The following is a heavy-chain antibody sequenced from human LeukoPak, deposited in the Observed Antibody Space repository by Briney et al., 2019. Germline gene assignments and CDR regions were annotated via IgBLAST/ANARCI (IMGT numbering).Heavy chain of an antibody. Sequence: PSHTLCLTSTVSAGSISTGRYYCSSIRQPAGTGLERLLGSSTSGSTNYNPSLKSRVTISVHPYKHHFSLKLSSVAAADTAVYYCARRDYYDSSGYPPYYYYGMDVWGQGTTVTVSS. J-gene: IGHJ6*01. CDR2: SSTSGST. V-gene: IGHV4-61*02. CDR3: ARRDYYDSSGYPPYYYYGMDV. D-gene: IGHD3-22*01. CDR1: AGSISTGRYY.